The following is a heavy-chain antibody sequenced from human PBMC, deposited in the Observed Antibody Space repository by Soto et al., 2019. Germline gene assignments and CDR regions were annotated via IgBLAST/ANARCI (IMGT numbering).Heavy chain of an antibody. CDR3: ASPLAFAVLNYGMGV. J-gene: IGHJ6*02. CDR1: GGTFSSYA. V-gene: IGHV1-69*18. Sequence: QVQLVQSGAEVKKPGSSVMVSCKASGGTFSSYAVIWVRQAPGQGLEWMGTIIPISGATDYAQKFQGRVTITADGSTSTAYMELSSLRSEDTAVYYCASPLAFAVLNYGMGVWGQGTTVTVSS. CDR2: IIPISGAT. D-gene: IGHD3-9*01.